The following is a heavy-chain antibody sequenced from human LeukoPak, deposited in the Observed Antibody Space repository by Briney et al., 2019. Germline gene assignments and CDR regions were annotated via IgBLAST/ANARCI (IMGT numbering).Heavy chain of an antibody. Sequence: SETLSLTCTVSGGSVSSGGYYWSWIRQPPGKGLEWIGYIYHSGSTYYNPSLKSRVTISVDRSKNQFSLKLSSVTAADTAVYYCARVRPSIVGATTLDYWGQGTLVTVSS. CDR1: GGSVSSGGYY. D-gene: IGHD1-26*01. CDR2: IYHSGST. J-gene: IGHJ4*02. V-gene: IGHV4-30-2*01. CDR3: ARVRPSIVGATTLDY.